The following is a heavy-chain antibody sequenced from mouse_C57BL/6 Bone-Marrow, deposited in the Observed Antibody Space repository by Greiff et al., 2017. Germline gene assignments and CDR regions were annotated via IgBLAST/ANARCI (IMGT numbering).Heavy chain of an antibody. D-gene: IGHD2-1*01. CDR1: GFTFSSYA. CDR3: AREHGNYYYYAY. J-gene: IGHJ2*01. V-gene: IGHV5-4*01. CDR2: ISDGGSYT. Sequence: EVKLVESGGGLVKPGGSLKLSCAASGFTFSSYAMSWVRQTPEKRLEWVATISDGGSYTYYPDNVKGRFTISRDNAKHNLYLQMSHLKSEDTAMYYCAREHGNYYYYAYWGQGTTLTVSS.